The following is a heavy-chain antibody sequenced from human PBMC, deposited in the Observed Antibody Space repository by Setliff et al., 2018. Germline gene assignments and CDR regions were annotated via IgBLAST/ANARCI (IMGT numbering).Heavy chain of an antibody. V-gene: IGHV1-69*06. CDR1: GGTFSSYD. CDR2: IIPIFGTA. CDR3: ARVRSSSWLVVNWFDP. D-gene: IGHD6-13*01. Sequence: SVKVSCKASGGTFSSYDISWVRQAPGQGLEWMGRIIPIFGTANYAQKFQGRVTITADKSTSTAYMELSRLRSEDTAVYYCARVRSSSWLVVNWFDPWGQGTLVTVSS. J-gene: IGHJ5*02.